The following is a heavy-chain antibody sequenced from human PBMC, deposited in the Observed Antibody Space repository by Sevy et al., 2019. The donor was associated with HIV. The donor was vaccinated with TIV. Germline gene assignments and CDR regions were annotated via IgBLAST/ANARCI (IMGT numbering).Heavy chain of an antibody. CDR1: GGSISSGDYY. Sequence: SETLSLTCTVSGGSISSGDYYWSWIRQPPGKGLEWIGYIYYSGSTYYNPSLKSRVTISVDTSKNQFSLKLSSVTAADTAVYYCGSLTYYYDSSGLRGGDWFDPWGQGTLVTVSS. D-gene: IGHD3-22*01. V-gene: IGHV4-30-4*01. CDR3: GSLTYYYDSSGLRGGDWFDP. CDR2: IYYSGST. J-gene: IGHJ5*02.